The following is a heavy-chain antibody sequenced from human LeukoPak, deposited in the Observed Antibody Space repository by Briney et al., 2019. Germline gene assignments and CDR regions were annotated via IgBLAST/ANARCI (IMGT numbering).Heavy chain of an antibody. Sequence: SETLSLTCTVSGDSISGYYWSWLRQPAGKGLDWIAYIYYSGSTNYNPSLKSRVTISVDMAKNQFSLKLNSVTAADTAVYYCARMHNYDSGGYLYRLFDFWGQGTLVTVSS. D-gene: IGHD3-22*01. CDR3: ARMHNYDSGGYLYRLFDF. CDR1: GDSISGYY. CDR2: IYYSGST. J-gene: IGHJ4*02. V-gene: IGHV4-59*01.